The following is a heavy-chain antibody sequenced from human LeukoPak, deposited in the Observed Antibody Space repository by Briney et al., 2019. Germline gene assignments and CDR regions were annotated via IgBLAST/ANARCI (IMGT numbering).Heavy chain of an antibody. CDR3: ATVGGSYRSFDY. J-gene: IGHJ4*02. V-gene: IGHV1-24*01. CDR1: GYTLTELS. D-gene: IGHD1-26*01. Sequence: GASVKVSCKVSGYTLTELSMHWVRQAPGKGLEWMGGFDPEDGETIYAQKFQGRVTMTEDTSTDTAYMELSSLRSEDTAVYYCATVGGSYRSFDYWGQGTLVTVSS. CDR2: FDPEDGET.